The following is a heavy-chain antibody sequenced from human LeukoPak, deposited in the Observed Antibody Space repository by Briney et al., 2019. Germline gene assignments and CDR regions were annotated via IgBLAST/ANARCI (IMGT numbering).Heavy chain of an antibody. D-gene: IGHD3-22*01. CDR2: IGASGAT. CDR3: AKNYHDNTAYFSWAFDV. CDR1: GCTFRIYS. Sequence: GGSLRLSCAASGCTFRIYSMTWVRQAPGKGREWVSAIGASGATFYADSVRGRFTISRDNSRTTLHLQMNSLRTEDTAVYYCAKNYHDNTAYFSWAFDVWGQGTMVTLSS. J-gene: IGHJ3*01. V-gene: IGHV3-23*01.